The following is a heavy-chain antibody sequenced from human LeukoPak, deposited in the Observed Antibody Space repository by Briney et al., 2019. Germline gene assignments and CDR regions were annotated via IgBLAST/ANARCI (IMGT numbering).Heavy chain of an antibody. D-gene: IGHD2-21*02. Sequence: GGSLRPSCAASGFTFSDYYMSWIRQAPGKGLEWVSYISSSGSTIYYADSVKGRFTISRDNAKNSLYLQMNSLRAEDTAVYYCARWYCGGDCYSSPAYYYGMDVWGQGTTVTVSS. J-gene: IGHJ6*02. CDR2: ISSSGSTI. CDR1: GFTFSDYY. CDR3: ARWYCGGDCYSSPAYYYGMDV. V-gene: IGHV3-11*01.